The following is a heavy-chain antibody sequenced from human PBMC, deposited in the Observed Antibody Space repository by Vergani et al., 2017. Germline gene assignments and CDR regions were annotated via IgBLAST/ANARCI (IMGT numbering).Heavy chain of an antibody. CDR1: GGSFSGYY. J-gene: IGHJ5*02. CDR3: ARDPIPAAILGWFDP. V-gene: IGHV4-34*01. Sequence: QVQLQQWGAGLLKPSETLSLTCAVYGGSFSGYYWSWIRQPPGKGLEWIGEINHSGSTNYNPSLKSRVTISVDTSKNQFSLKLSSVTAADTAVYYCARDPIPAAILGWFDPWGQGTLVTVSS. D-gene: IGHD2-2*02. CDR2: INHSGST.